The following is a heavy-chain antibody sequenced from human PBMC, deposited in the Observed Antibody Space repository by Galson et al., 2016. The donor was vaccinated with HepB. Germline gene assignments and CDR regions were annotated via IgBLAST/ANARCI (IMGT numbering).Heavy chain of an antibody. CDR3: AGDRRGVGPAGVVKDSPNNYYYYGMDV. CDR2: FDPEHGKT. J-gene: IGHJ6*02. D-gene: IGHD3-22*01. Sequence: SVKVSCKVSGDTLTELSMHWVRQAPGIGLEWMGGFDPEHGKTIYAQKFQGRVTMTEDTSTDTAYMELSRLRSEDTAVYYCAGDRRGVGPAGVVKDSPNNYYYYGMDVWGQGTTVTVSS. V-gene: IGHV1-24*01. CDR1: GDTLTELS.